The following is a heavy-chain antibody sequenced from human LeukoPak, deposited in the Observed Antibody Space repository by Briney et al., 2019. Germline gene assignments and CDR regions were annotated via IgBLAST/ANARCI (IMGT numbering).Heavy chain of an antibody. CDR1: GFTFSSYG. Sequence: GGSLRLSCAASGFTFSSYGMHWVRQAPGKGLEWVAVIWYDGSNKYYADSVKGRFTISRDNSKNTLYLKMNSLRAEDTAVYYCARDLNVLRYFDWPRYWGQGTLVTVSS. J-gene: IGHJ4*02. CDR2: IWYDGSNK. D-gene: IGHD3-9*01. V-gene: IGHV3-33*08. CDR3: ARDLNVLRYFDWPRY.